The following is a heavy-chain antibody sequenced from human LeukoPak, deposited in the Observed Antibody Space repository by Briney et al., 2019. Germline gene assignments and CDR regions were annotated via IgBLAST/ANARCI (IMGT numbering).Heavy chain of an antibody. CDR3: ARDYDSSGYYYDY. Sequence: PSETLSLTCTVSGESISGFYWNWIRQPPGKGLEWIGYIYYSGSTNYNPSLKSRVTISIDTSKNQFSLKLSSVTAADTAVYYCARDYDSSGYYYDYWGQGTLVTVSS. D-gene: IGHD3-22*01. CDR1: GESISGFY. J-gene: IGHJ4*02. V-gene: IGHV4-59*12. CDR2: IYYSGST.